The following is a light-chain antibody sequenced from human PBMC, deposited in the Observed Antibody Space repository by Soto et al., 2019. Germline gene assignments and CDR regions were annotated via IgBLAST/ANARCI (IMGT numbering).Light chain of an antibody. Sequence: IQMTQSPSTLSASVGDRVTITCRASQSISSWLAWYQQKPGRAPKLLIYKASSLESGVPSRFSGSGSGTEFTLTISSLQSEDFAVYYCQQYNNWWTFGQGTKVDIK. CDR3: QQYNNWWT. CDR1: QSISSW. V-gene: IGKV1-5*03. CDR2: KAS. J-gene: IGKJ1*01.